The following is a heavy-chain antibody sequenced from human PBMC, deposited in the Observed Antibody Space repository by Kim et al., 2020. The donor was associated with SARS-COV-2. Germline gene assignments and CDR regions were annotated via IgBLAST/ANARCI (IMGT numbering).Heavy chain of an antibody. Sequence: GGSLRLSCAASGFTFSSYAMSWVRQAPGKGLEWVSAISGSGGSTYYADSVKGRFTISRDNSKNTLYLQTNSLRAEDTAVYYCAKDRMGSSDLIDYWGQGTLVTVSS. V-gene: IGHV3-23*01. CDR3: AKDRMGSSDLIDY. CDR2: ISGSGGST. J-gene: IGHJ4*02. D-gene: IGHD6-6*01. CDR1: GFTFSSYA.